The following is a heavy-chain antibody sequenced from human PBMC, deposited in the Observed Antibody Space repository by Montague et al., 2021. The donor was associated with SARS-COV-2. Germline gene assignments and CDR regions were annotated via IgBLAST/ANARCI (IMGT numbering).Heavy chain of an antibody. D-gene: IGHD3-9*01. CDR3: ARHRKDYDILTGYSTSFYYDMDV. Sequence: SETLSLTCTVSGGSNSRYYWSWIRQPPGKGLERIGYVSDSGGAYKPSLXXRFSISVDTSKKLLSLSLSSVTAADPAIYYCARHRKDYDILTGYSTSFYYDMDVWGQGTTVTVSS. CDR2: VSDSGGA. J-gene: IGHJ6*02. V-gene: IGHV4-59*08. CDR1: GGSNSRYY.